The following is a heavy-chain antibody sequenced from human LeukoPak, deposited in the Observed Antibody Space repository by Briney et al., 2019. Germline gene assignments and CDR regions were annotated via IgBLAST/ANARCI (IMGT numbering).Heavy chain of an antibody. J-gene: IGHJ5*02. CDR1: GGSISSGDHY. V-gene: IGHV4-30-2*01. CDR3: ARVIAPLTFDP. Sequence: SETLSLTCTVSGGSISSGDHYWSWICQPPGKGLEWIGYIYHSGSTYYNPSLKSRVTISVDRSKNQFSLKLSSVTAADTAVYYCARVIAPLTFDPWGQGTLVTVSS. D-gene: IGHD1-14*01. CDR2: IYHSGST.